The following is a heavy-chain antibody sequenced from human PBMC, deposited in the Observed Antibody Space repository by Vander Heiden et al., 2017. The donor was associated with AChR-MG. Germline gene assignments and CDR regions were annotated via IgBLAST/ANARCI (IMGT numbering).Heavy chain of an antibody. V-gene: IGHV4-39*01. CDR2: IYYSGST. Sequence: QLQLQESGPGLVKPSETLSLTCTVSGGPISSSSYYWGWIRQPPGKGREWIGSIYYSGSTYYNPSLKSRVTISVDTSKNQFSLKLSSVTAADTAVYYCARHRGRHMVASTYSFFDYWGQGTLVTVSS. CDR1: GGPISSSSYY. J-gene: IGHJ4*02. D-gene: IGHD5-12*01. CDR3: ARHRGRHMVASTYSFFDY.